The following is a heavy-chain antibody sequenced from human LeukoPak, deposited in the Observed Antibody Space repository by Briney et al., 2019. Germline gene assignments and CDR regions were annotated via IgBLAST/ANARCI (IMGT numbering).Heavy chain of an antibody. Sequence: GGSLRLSCAASGFTFSSFAMSWVREAPGKGLEWLSSISDGGRAFYADSVKGRFTTSRDNAKSTLYLQMNTLRAEDTAVYYCARGLINRVGYDFGGQGTLVTVSS. CDR3: ARGLINRVGYDF. CDR1: GFTFSSFA. CDR2: ISDGGRA. D-gene: IGHD3/OR15-3a*01. V-gene: IGHV3-23*01. J-gene: IGHJ4*02.